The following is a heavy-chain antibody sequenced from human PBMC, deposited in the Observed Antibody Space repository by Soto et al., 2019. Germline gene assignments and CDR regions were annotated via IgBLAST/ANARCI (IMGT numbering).Heavy chain of an antibody. J-gene: IGHJ5*02. CDR3: ARASIPYSGYEGGWFDP. CDR2: IYYSGST. V-gene: IGHV4-30-4*01. Sequence: SSETLSLTCTVSGGSISSGDYYWSWIRQPPGKGLEWIGYIYYSGSTYYNPSLKSRVTISVDTSKNQFSLKLSSVTAADTAVYYCARASIPYSGYEGGWFDPWGQGTLVTVSS. CDR1: GGSISSGDYY. D-gene: IGHD5-12*01.